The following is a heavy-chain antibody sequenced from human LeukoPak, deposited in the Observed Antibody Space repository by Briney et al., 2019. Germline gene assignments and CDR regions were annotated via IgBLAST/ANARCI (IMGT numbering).Heavy chain of an antibody. CDR2: IIPIFGIA. V-gene: IGHV1-69*04. Sequence: GASVKVSCKASGGTFSSYAISWVRQAPGQGLEWMGRIIPIFGIANYAQKFQGRVTITADKSTSTAYKELSSLRSEDAAVYYCARDRGTGTPDYWGQGTLVTVSS. CDR1: GGTFSSYA. CDR3: ARDRGTGTPDY. D-gene: IGHD1-14*01. J-gene: IGHJ4*02.